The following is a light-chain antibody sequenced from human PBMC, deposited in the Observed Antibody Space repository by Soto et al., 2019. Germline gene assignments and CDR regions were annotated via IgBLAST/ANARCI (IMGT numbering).Light chain of an antibody. Sequence: EIVMTQSPATLSVSPGERATLSCRASQSVSSNLAWYQQKPGQAPRLLIYGASIRATGIPARFSGSGSGTEFTLTISSLQSEDFAVYYCHQYNNWPPLFGQGTRLEIK. CDR2: GAS. CDR1: QSVSSN. V-gene: IGKV3-15*01. CDR3: HQYNNWPPL. J-gene: IGKJ5*01.